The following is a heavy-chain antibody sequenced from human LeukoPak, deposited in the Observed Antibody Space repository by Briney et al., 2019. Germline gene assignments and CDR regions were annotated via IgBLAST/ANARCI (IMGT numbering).Heavy chain of an antibody. CDR2: MIPFFGTA. D-gene: IGHD6-19*01. CDR3: ARDRRQQWLLSYFDY. J-gene: IGHJ4*02. V-gene: IGHV1-69*01. CDR1: GGTFSSYA. Sequence: SVKGSCTASGGTFSSYAISWVRRAPGQGLEWMGGMIPFFGTANYAQKFQGRVTITADESTSTAYMELSSLRSEDTAVYYCARDRRQQWLLSYFDYWGQGTLVTVSS.